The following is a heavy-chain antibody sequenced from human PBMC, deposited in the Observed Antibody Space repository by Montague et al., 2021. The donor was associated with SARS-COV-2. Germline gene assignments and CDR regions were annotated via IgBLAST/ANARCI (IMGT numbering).Heavy chain of an antibody. CDR2: IYTSGST. CDR1: GGSFSGYY. CDR3: ARDYKGYCSGGSCSYYYYGMDV. Sequence: SETLSLTCAVYGGSFSGYYWSWIRQPAGKGLEWIGRIYTSGSTNYNPSLKSRVTISVDTSKNQFSLKLSSVTAADTAVYYCARDYKGYCSGGSCSYYYYGMDVWGQGTTVTVSS. D-gene: IGHD2-15*01. J-gene: IGHJ6*02. V-gene: IGHV4-4*07.